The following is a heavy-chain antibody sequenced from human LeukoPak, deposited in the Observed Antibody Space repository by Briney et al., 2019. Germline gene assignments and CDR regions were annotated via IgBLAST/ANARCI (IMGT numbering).Heavy chain of an antibody. J-gene: IGHJ4*02. CDR2: ISSSATYT. Sequence: GGSLRLSCVASGFTLSSYSMNWVRQAPGKGLEWVSSISSSATYTCYADSVKGRFAISRDDAKKSFYLQMNSLRADDTALYYCARDSTAGLDYWGQGTLVTVSS. V-gene: IGHV3-21*01. CDR3: ARDSTAGLDY. CDR1: GFTLSSYS. D-gene: IGHD6-19*01.